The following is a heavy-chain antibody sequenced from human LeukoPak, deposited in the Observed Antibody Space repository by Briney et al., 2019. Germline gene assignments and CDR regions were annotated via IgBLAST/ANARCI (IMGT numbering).Heavy chain of an antibody. CDR1: GGSISTYY. CDR2: IYYSGSI. CDR3: ARDRDYYYYMDV. Sequence: SETLSLTCTVSGGSISTYYWSWIRQSPGKGLEWIGHIYYSGSIKYNPSLKSRVTISLDTSKNQFSLKLTSVIAADTAVYYCARDRDYYYYMDVWGKGTTVTVSS. D-gene: IGHD3-10*01. V-gene: IGHV4-59*01. J-gene: IGHJ6*03.